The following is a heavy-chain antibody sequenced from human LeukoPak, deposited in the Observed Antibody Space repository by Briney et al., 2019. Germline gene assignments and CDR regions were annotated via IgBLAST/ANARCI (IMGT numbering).Heavy chain of an antibody. CDR1: GFSFGSYG. CDR3: ARDLHPWAGDY. V-gene: IGHV3-30*02. J-gene: IGHJ4*02. Sequence: GGSLRLSCAASGFSFGSYGMHWVRQAPGKGLEWVAFIQNDGSKEYYADYVKGLFTISRDNSKNTLDLQMNNLRAEDTALYYCARDLHPWAGDYWGQGALVTVSS. CDR2: IQNDGSKE.